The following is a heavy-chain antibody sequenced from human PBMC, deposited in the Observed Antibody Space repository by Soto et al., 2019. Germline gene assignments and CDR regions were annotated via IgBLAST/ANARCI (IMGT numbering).Heavy chain of an antibody. D-gene: IGHD2-21*02. CDR2: IYYSGST. J-gene: IGHJ6*02. Sequence: SETLSLTCIVSGGSISSGGYYWCWIRQHPGKGLEWIGYIYYSGSTYYNPSLKSRVTISVDTSKNQFSLKLSSVTAADTAVYYCARKGGDFHYYYYYGMDVWGQGTTVTGS. CDR1: GGSISSGGYY. CDR3: ARKGGDFHYYYYYGMDV. V-gene: IGHV4-31*03.